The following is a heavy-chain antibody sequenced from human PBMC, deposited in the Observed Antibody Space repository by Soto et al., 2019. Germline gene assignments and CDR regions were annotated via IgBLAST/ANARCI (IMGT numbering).Heavy chain of an antibody. D-gene: IGHD6-19*01. CDR2: ISYDGSNK. V-gene: IGHV3-30-3*01. J-gene: IGHJ5*02. Sequence: GGSLRLSCAASGFTFSSYAMHWVRQAPGKGLEWVAVISYDGSNKYYADSVKGRFTISRDNSKNTLYLQMNSLRAEDTAVYYCARNTQQWLVLDWFDPWGQGTLVTVS. CDR3: ARNTQQWLVLDWFDP. CDR1: GFTFSSYA.